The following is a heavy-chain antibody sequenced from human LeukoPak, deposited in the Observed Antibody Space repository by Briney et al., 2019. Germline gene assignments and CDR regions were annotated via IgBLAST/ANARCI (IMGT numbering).Heavy chain of an antibody. D-gene: IGHD4-17*01. V-gene: IGHV3-30*18. Sequence: GRSLRLSCAASGFTFSSYGMHWVRQAPGKGLEWVAVISYDGSNKYYADSVKGRFTISRDNSKNTLYLQMNSLRAEDTAVYYCAKDLDSPNDYGDYKAYYYGMDVWGQGTTVTVSS. J-gene: IGHJ6*02. CDR3: AKDLDSPNDYGDYKAYYYGMDV. CDR2: ISYDGSNK. CDR1: GFTFSSYG.